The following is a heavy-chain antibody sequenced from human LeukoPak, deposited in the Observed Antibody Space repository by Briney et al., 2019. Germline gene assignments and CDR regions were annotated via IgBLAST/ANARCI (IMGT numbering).Heavy chain of an antibody. J-gene: IGHJ6*03. D-gene: IGHD3-22*01. V-gene: IGHV3-11*01. CDR1: GFTFSDYY. CDR3: ARDAVDSSGYYALYYYYMDV. CDR2: ISSSGSTI. Sequence: PGGSLRLSCAASGFTFSDYYMSWIRQAPGKGREWVSYISSSGSTIYYADSVKGRFTISRDNAKNSLYLQMNSLRAEDTAVYYCARDAVDSSGYYALYYYYMDVWGKGTTVTVSS.